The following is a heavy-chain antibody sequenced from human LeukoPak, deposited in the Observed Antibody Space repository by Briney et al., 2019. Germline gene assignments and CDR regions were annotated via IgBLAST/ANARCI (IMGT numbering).Heavy chain of an antibody. V-gene: IGHV1-2*02. D-gene: IGHD6-13*01. CDR2: INPNSGGT. Sequence: GASVKVSCKASGYTFTGYYMHWVRQAPGQGLEWMGWINPNSGGTNYAQKFQGRVTMTRDTSISTAYMELSRLRSDDTAVYYCARDGKYSSNWYRDWGQGTLVTVSS. CDR3: ARDGKYSSNWYRD. J-gene: IGHJ4*02. CDR1: GYTFTGYY.